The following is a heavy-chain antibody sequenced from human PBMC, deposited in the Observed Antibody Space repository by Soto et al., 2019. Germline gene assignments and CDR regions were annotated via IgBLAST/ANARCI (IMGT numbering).Heavy chain of an antibody. CDR2: IYYRGTT. CDR1: GGSVTSGSYY. V-gene: IGHV4-61*01. CDR3: ARYSSGRFDL. J-gene: IGHJ5*02. D-gene: IGHD6-19*01. Sequence: QVQLQESGPGLLKPSETLSLTCTVSGGSVTSGSYYWSWIRQPPGKGLEWIGYIYYRGTTNYNASIKSRVTISVDTSKNQFFLKMNYVTAADTAVYYCARYSSGRFDLWGQGTLVTVSS.